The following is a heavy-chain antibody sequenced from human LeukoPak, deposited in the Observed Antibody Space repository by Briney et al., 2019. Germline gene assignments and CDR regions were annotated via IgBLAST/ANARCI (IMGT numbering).Heavy chain of an antibody. D-gene: IGHD6-19*01. CDR2: ISSSGSTI. CDR1: GFTFSSHE. J-gene: IGHJ4*02. CDR3: AREVAVTGTPSLDN. V-gene: IGHV3-48*03. Sequence: GGSLRLSCAASGFTFSSHEMNWVRQAPGKGLEWVSYISSSGSTIYYADSVRGRFTLSRDNAKNSLYLQMNSLRVEDTAIYYCAREVAVTGTPSLDNWGQGTLVTVSS.